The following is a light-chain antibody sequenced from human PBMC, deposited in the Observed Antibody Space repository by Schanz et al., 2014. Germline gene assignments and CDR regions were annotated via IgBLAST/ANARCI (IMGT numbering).Light chain of an antibody. CDR3: CSYAGSSTWV. Sequence: QSVLTQPASVSGSPGQSITISCTGTSSDVGSYNLVSWYQQHPGKAPKLMIYEGSKRPSGVSNRISGSKSGNTASLTISGXXXEDEADYYCCSYAGSSTWVFGGGTQLTVL. CDR2: EGS. CDR1: SSDVGSYNL. J-gene: IGLJ3*02. V-gene: IGLV2-23*01.